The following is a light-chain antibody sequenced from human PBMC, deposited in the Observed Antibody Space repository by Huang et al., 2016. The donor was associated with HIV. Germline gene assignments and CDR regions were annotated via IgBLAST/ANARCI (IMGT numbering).Light chain of an antibody. CDR2: NVS. J-gene: IGKJ1*01. Sequence: DVVLTQSPLSLPVTLGQPASISCRSSQCLIYSDGNTSLNLLQQRPGQSPRRLSYNVSNRDSWVPDRVSGSGSGTDFTLKISRVEAEDVGVYFCMQGTHSPPGTFGQGTKVDIK. CDR1: QCLIYSDGNTS. CDR3: MQGTHSPPGT. V-gene: IGKV2-30*01.